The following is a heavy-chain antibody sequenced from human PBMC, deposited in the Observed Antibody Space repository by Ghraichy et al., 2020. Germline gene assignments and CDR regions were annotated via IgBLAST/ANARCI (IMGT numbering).Heavy chain of an antibody. J-gene: IGHJ4*02. D-gene: IGHD2/OR15-2a*01. CDR1: GFKFSDAW. V-gene: IGHV3-15*01. CDR3: TTDRFNSREY. Sequence: GGSLRLSCAASGFKFSDAWMYWVRQAPGKGLECIGRIKNKVDGGTAEYAAPVKGRFTITRDNSKNMLYLEMNSLKTEDTGVYYCTTDRFNSREYWGQGTRVTVSS. CDR2: IKNKVDGGTA.